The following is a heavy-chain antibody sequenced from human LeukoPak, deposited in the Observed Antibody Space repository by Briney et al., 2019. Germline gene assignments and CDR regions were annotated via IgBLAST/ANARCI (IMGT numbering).Heavy chain of an antibody. CDR1: GFTFSSYA. V-gene: IGHV3-23*01. CDR3: AKDKHYYDSSGPFDY. D-gene: IGHD3-22*01. Sequence: GGSLRLSCAASGFTFSSYAMSWVRQAPGKGLEWVSAISGSGGSTYYADSVKGRFTISRDNSKNTLYLQMNSLRAEETAVYYCAKDKHYYDSSGPFDYWGQGTLVTVCS. CDR2: ISGSGGST. J-gene: IGHJ4*02.